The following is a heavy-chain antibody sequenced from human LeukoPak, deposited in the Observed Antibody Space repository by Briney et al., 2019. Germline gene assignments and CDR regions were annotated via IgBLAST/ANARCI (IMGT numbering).Heavy chain of an antibody. CDR3: AREWVTGDADWFDP. D-gene: IGHD7-27*01. CDR2: INPNSGGT. J-gene: IGHJ5*02. CDR1: GYTFTSYD. Sequence: GASVKVSCKASGYTFTSYDINWVRQATGQGLEWMGWINPNSGGTNYAQKFQGRVTMTRDTSISTAYMELSRLRSDDTAVYYCAREWVTGDADWFDPWGQGTLVTVSS. V-gene: IGHV1-2*02.